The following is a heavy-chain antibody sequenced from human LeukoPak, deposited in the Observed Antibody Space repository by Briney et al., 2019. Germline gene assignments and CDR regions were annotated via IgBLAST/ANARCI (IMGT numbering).Heavy chain of an antibody. CDR2: ISSGGSTI. J-gene: IGHJ6*02. Sequence: GGSLRLSCAASGFTFSSNSMNWVRQAPGKGLEWVSYISSGGSTIYYADSVEGRFTISRDNAKNSLYLQMNSLRDEDTAVYYCVRDDAGTDHNYYSMDVWGQGTTVTVSS. CDR3: VRDDAGTDHNYYSMDV. CDR1: GFTFSSNS. V-gene: IGHV3-48*02. D-gene: IGHD1-14*01.